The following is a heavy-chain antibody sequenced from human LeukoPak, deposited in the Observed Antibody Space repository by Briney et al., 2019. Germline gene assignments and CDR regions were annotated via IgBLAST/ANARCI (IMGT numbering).Heavy chain of an antibody. CDR2: ISSSGSTI. CDR1: GFTFSSYE. Sequence: PGGSLRLSCAASGFTFSSYEMNWVRQAPGKGLEWVSYISSSGSTIYYADSVKGRFTISRDNAKNSLYLQMNSLRAEDTAVYYCARNPDGYSIAARRGGYYYYYMDVWGKGTTVTVSS. V-gene: IGHV3-48*03. D-gene: IGHD6-6*01. J-gene: IGHJ6*03. CDR3: ARNPDGYSIAARRGGYYYYYMDV.